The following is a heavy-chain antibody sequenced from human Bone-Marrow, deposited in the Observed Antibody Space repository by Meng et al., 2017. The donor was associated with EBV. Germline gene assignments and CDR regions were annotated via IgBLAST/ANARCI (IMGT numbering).Heavy chain of an antibody. D-gene: IGHD5-18*01. CDR3: ASATNTAMVPTPTY. J-gene: IGHJ4*02. Sequence: QVQLVQSGSDLQKPGASVKLSCKASGYTFTSFAMNWVRQAPGQGLEWMGGIIPIFGTANYAQKFQGRVTITADESTSTAYMELSSLRSEDTAVYYCASATNTAMVPTPTYWGQGTLVTVSS. CDR2: IIPIFGTA. CDR1: GYTFTSFA. V-gene: IGHV1-69*01.